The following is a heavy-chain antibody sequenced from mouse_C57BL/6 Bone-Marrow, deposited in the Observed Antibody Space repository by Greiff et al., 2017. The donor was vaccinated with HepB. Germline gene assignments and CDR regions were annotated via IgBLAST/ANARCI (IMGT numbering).Heavy chain of an antibody. V-gene: IGHV1-54*01. D-gene: IGHD1-1*01. CDR3: ARGRTTVVSYYFDY. Sequence: QVHVKQSGAELVRPGTSVKVSCKASGYAFTNYLIEWVKQRPGQGLEWIGVINPGSGGTNYNEKFKGKATLTADKSSSTAYMQLSSLTSEDSAVYFCARGRTTVVSYYFDYWGQGTTLTVSS. CDR2: INPGSGGT. CDR1: GYAFTNYL. J-gene: IGHJ2*01.